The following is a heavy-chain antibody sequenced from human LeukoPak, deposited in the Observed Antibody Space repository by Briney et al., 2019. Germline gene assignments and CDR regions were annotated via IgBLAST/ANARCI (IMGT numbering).Heavy chain of an antibody. CDR1: GGSISSGGYY. V-gene: IGHV4-31*03. J-gene: IGHJ3*02. CDR2: IYYSGST. CDR3: ARLRRTAGYDAFDI. D-gene: IGHD5-12*01. Sequence: PSQTLSLTCTVSGGSISSGGYYWSWIRQHPGKGLEWIGYIYYSGSTYYNPSLKSRVTISVDTSKNQFSLKLSSVTAADTAVYYCARLRRTAGYDAFDIWGQGTMVTVSS.